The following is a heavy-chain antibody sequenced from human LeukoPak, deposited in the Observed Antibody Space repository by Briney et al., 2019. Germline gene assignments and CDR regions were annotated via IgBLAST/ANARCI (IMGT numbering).Heavy chain of an antibody. V-gene: IGHV4-59*08. CDR3: AGRLPMAPLDY. J-gene: IGHJ4*02. Sequence: PSETLSLTCTVSGGSISSYYWSWIRQPPGKGLEWIGYIYYSGSTNYNPSLKSRVTISVDTSKNQFSLKLSSMTAADTAVYYCAGRLPMAPLDYWGQGTLVTVSS. CDR1: GGSISSYY. D-gene: IGHD5-24*01. CDR2: IYYSGST.